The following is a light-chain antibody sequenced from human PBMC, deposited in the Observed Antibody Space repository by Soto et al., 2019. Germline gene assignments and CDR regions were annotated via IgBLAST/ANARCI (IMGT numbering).Light chain of an antibody. J-gene: IGLJ3*02. CDR1: SGHSSYG. CDR2: LNSDGSH. Sequence: QLVLTQSPSASASLGASVKLTCTLSSGHSSYGSAWHQQQAEKGPRFLLKLNSDGSHSKGDGVPDRFSGSSSGAERYLTISSLQSDDEADYYCQTGATGIWVFGGGTKLTVL. CDR3: QTGATGIWV. V-gene: IGLV4-69*01.